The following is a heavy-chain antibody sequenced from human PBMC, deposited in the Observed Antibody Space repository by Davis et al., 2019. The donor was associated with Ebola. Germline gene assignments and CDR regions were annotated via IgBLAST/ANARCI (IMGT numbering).Heavy chain of an antibody. J-gene: IGHJ6*04. CDR3: AREYVVVVAATDYWYYGMDV. CDR1: GYTFTNYY. Sequence: AASVKVSCKASGYTFTNYYMHWVRQAPGQGLEWMGIINPSGGSTGYAQKFQGRVTMTRDTSTSTVYMELSSLRSEDTAVYYCAREYVVVVAATDYWYYGMDVWGKGTTVTVSS. D-gene: IGHD2-15*01. CDR2: INPSGGST. V-gene: IGHV1-46*01.